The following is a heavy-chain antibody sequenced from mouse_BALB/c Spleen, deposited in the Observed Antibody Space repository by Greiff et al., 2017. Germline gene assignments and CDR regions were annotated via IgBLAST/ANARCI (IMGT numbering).Heavy chain of an antibody. CDR3: AREDGYYAMDY. CDR2: IYPGDGDT. J-gene: IGHJ4*01. Sequence: QVQLKESGAELARPGASVKLSCKASGYTFTSYWMQWVKQRPGQGLEWIGAIYPGDGDTRYTQKFKGKATLTADKSSSTAYMQLSSLASEDSAVYYCAREDGYYAMDYWGQGTSVTVSS. D-gene: IGHD2-3*01. CDR1: GYTFTSYW. V-gene: IGHV1-87*01.